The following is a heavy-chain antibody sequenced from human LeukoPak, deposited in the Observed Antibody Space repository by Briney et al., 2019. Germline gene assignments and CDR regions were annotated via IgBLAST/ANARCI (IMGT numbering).Heavy chain of an antibody. J-gene: IGHJ3*02. V-gene: IGHV4-59*13. CDR3: ARSASSTSRSAFDI. CDR1: GGSISSNY. CDR2: CHYSGNT. Sequence: SETLSLTCTISGGSISSNYWSWIRQPPGKGLEWIGYCHYSGNTNYNPSLKSRATISVDMSKNQFSLTLNSVTAADTAVYYCARSASSTSRSAFDIWGQGASAAASS.